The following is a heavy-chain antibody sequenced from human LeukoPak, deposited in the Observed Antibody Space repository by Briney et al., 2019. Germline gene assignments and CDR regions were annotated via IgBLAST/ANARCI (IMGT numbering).Heavy chain of an antibody. CDR3: ARDLGLYNYGGNIDF. CDR2: VISSSRTI. CDR1: GFIFIIYS. D-gene: IGHD4-23*01. J-gene: IGHJ4*02. Sequence: GGSLSLFCTASGFIFIIYSMNWVRQAPGKGLECHSYVISSSRTIYYADSVKRHITISRDNAKNSLYLQMSSVRAEDTAVYNCARDLGLYNYGGNIDFWGQGTLVTVSS. V-gene: IGHV3-48*04.